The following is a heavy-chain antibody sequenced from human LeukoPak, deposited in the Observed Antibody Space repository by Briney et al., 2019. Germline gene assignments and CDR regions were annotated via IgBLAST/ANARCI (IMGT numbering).Heavy chain of an antibody. Sequence: GASVTVSCKVSGYTLTELSMHWVRQAPGKGLEWMGGFDPEDGETIYAQKFQGRVTTTEDTSTDTAYMELSSLRSEDTAVYYCATREWELLGFDYWGQGTLVTVSS. V-gene: IGHV1-24*01. CDR3: ATREWELLGFDY. CDR2: FDPEDGET. CDR1: GYTLTELS. D-gene: IGHD1-26*01. J-gene: IGHJ4*02.